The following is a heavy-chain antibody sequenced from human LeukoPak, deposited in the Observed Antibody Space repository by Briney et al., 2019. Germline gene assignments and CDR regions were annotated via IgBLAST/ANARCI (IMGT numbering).Heavy chain of an antibody. CDR2: ISSNGGNK. CDR1: GFSFSTFS. D-gene: IGHD5-18*01. CDR3: ARELCDTNKCCPWSLQY. Sequence: PGGSLRLSCAASGFSFSTFSMHWVRQAPGKGLEYVSSISSNGGNKYYADSVKGRFTISRDNFKNTMFLQMGSLRTEDTVVYYCARELCDTNKCCPWSLQYWGQGTLVTVSS. V-gene: IGHV3-64*02. J-gene: IGHJ1*01.